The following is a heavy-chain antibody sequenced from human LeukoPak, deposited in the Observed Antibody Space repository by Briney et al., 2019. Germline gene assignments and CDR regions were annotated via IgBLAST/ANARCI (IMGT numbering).Heavy chain of an antibody. Sequence: GGSLRLSCAASGFTFSSYAMSWVRQAPGKRLEWVSAISGSGGSTYYADSVKGRFTISRDNSKNTLYLQMNSLRAEDTAVYYCAKYDFWSGYYTDLDYWGQGTLVTVSS. CDR3: AKYDFWSGYYTDLDY. V-gene: IGHV3-23*01. CDR1: GFTFSSYA. J-gene: IGHJ4*02. CDR2: ISGSGGST. D-gene: IGHD3-3*01.